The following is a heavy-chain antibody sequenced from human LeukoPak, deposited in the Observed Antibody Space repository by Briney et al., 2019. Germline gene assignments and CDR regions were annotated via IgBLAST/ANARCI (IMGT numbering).Heavy chain of an antibody. CDR1: GFTFSSYG. Sequence: GGSLRLSCAASGFTFSSYGIHWVRQAPGKGLEWVAVISYDGSNKYYVDSVKGRFTISRDNSKNTLYLQMNSLRAEDTAVYYCVRERGAAHSLYWFDPWGQGTVVSVSS. CDR3: VRERGAAHSLYWFDP. CDR2: ISYDGSNK. J-gene: IGHJ5*02. D-gene: IGHD6-25*01. V-gene: IGHV3-30*03.